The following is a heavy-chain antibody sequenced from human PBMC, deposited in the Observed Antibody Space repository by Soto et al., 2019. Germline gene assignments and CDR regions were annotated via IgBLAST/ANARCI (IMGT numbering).Heavy chain of an antibody. D-gene: IGHD3-10*01. CDR3: ARLPGVRGVFDAFNV. Sequence: GESLKISCKGSGYSFAGYWIGWVRQMPGKGLDWMGVIYPGDSDTRYSPSFHGQVTISAGKPISTAYLQWSSLKASDTAMYFCARLPGVRGVFDAFNVWGQGTTVTGSS. J-gene: IGHJ3*01. CDR2: IYPGDSDT. CDR1: GYSFAGYW. V-gene: IGHV5-51*01.